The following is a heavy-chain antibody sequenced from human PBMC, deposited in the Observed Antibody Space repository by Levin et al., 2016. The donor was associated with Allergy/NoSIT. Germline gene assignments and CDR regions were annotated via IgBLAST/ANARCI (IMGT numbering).Heavy chain of an antibody. Sequence: GGSLRLSCVASAFTFSSYGMHWVRQAPGKGLEWVAVISYDGRNNNYADSVKGRFTISRDNSKNTMYLQMNSLRAEDTAVYYCAKERGIEAAGTVYFQHWGQGTLVTVSS. CDR2: ISYDGRNN. J-gene: IGHJ1*01. CDR3: AKERGIEAAGTVYFQH. V-gene: IGHV3-30*18. CDR1: AFTFSSYG. D-gene: IGHD6-13*01.